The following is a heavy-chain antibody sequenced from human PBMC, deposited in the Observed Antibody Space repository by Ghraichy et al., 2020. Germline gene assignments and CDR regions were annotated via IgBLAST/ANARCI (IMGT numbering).Heavy chain of an antibody. D-gene: IGHD6-19*01. CDR3: ARVASPSSGWYSDDY. J-gene: IGHJ4*02. CDR1: GGSISSSSYY. V-gene: IGHV4-39*07. CDR2: IYYSGST. Sequence: SETLSLTCTVSGGSISSSSYYWGWIRQPPGKGLEWIGSIYYSGSTYYNPSLKSRVTISVDTSKNQFSLKLSSVTAADTAVYYCARVASPSSGWYSDDYWGQGTLVTVSS.